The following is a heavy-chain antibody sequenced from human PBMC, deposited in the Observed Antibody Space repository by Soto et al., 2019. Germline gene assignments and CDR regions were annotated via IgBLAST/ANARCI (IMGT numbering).Heavy chain of an antibody. CDR2: ISYDGSNK. CDR1: GFTFSSYA. J-gene: IGHJ6*02. Sequence: QVQLVESGGGVVQPGRSLRLSCAASGFTFSSYAMHWVRQAPGKGLEWVAVISYDGSNKYYADSVKGRFTISRDNSKNTXSLQMNSLRAEDTAVYYCARDKNGDYEDYYYYGMDVWGQGTTVTVSS. D-gene: IGHD4-17*01. CDR3: ARDKNGDYEDYYYYGMDV. V-gene: IGHV3-30-3*01.